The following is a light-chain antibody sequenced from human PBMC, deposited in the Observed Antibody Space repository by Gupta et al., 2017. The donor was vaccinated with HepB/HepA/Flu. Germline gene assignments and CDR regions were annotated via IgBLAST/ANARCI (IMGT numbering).Light chain of an antibody. Sequence: YELTQPPSVSVSPGATARITCSGDALPKQYAYWYQQKPGQAPVLVIYKDSERPSGIPERFSGSSSGTTVTLTISGVQAEDEADYYCQSADSSGTSWVFGGGTKLTVL. J-gene: IGLJ3*02. CDR3: QSADSSGTSWV. CDR1: ALPKQY. CDR2: KDS. V-gene: IGLV3-25*03.